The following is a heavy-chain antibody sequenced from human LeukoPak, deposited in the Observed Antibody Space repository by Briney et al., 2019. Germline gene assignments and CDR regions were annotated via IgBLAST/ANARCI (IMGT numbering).Heavy chain of an antibody. Sequence: ASVKVSCKASGYTFTYYYLHWVRQAPGQGLEWMGWINTNTGNPTYAQGFTGRFVFSLDTSVSTAYLQISSLKAEDTAVYYCAREHILTGSDYWGQGTLVTASS. CDR1: GYTFTYYY. CDR2: INTNTGNP. CDR3: AREHILTGSDY. D-gene: IGHD3-9*01. V-gene: IGHV7-4-1*02. J-gene: IGHJ4*02.